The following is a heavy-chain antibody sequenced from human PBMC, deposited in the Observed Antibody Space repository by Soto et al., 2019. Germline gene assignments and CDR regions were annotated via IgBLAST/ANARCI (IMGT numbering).Heavy chain of an antibody. D-gene: IGHD5-12*01. CDR1: GYTFTSSG. Sequence: GASVKVSCKASGYTFTSSGISWVRQAPGQGLEWMGWISTDNGNTNYAQHLQGRVSMTTDTSTSTAYMDLRSLRSDDTAVYYCARAGGYDYLSVFDYWGQGTLVTVSS. J-gene: IGHJ4*02. CDR2: ISTDNGNT. CDR3: ARAGGYDYLSVFDY. V-gene: IGHV1-18*01.